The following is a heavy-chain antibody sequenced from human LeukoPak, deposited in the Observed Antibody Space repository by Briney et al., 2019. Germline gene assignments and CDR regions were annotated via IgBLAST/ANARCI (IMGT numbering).Heavy chain of an antibody. CDR3: ARVHILTGYYAELDY. J-gene: IGHJ4*02. V-gene: IGHV1-2*02. CDR2: VNPKSGDT. Sequence: ASVKVSCKPSGYPFTNFYIHWVRQAPGQGLEWMGWVNPKSGDTKYAQKFQDRVSMTRDTSISTAYMELSRLRSDDTAVYYCARVHILTGYYAELDYWGQGTLVTVSS. CDR1: GYPFTNFY. D-gene: IGHD3-9*01.